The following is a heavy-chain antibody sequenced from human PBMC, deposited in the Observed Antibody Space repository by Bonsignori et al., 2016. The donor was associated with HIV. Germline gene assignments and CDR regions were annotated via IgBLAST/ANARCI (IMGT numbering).Heavy chain of an antibody. CDR2: IFSGDSET. CDR1: GYTFSDHW. Sequence: GESLKISCQASGYTFSDHWIAWVRQKPGKELEVVGIIFSGDSETRYSPSFQGQVTISADESVKTAYLQWGSLQTSDTAIYYCARRIRIVTTFGMVIGPGETFDIWGQGTMVTVSS. D-gene: IGHD3-3*01. CDR3: ARRIRIVTTFGMVIGPGETFDI. J-gene: IGHJ3*02. V-gene: IGHV5-51*01.